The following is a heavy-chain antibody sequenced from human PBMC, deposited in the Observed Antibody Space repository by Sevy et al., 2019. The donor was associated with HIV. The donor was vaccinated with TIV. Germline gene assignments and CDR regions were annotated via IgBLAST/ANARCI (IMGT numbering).Heavy chain of an antibody. CDR2: ISNRGTTI. V-gene: IGHV3-11*01. CDR1: EFTFSDYY. CDR3: AREGSCSGGTCYSNDAFDI. D-gene: IGHD2-15*01. Sequence: GGSLRLSCAASEFTFSDYYMSWIRQAPGKGLEWVSYISNRGTTIDYADSVKGRFTISRDNARNSLYLQMNSLRDEDTAVYYCAREGSCSGGTCYSNDAFDIWGQGTMVTVSS. J-gene: IGHJ3*02.